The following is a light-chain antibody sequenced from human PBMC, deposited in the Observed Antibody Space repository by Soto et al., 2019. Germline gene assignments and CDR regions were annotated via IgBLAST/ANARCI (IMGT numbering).Light chain of an antibody. J-gene: IGKJ1*01. Sequence: EIVLTQSPGTLSLSPVARATLSCRASQSVSSCHLAWYQHKPGQAPRLLIYAASSRATGSPDRFSGGGSGTDFTITISSLQPDDFATYCCQQYNTYWTFGQGTKV. CDR1: QSVSSCH. CDR3: QQYNTYWT. V-gene: IGKV3-20*01. CDR2: AAS.